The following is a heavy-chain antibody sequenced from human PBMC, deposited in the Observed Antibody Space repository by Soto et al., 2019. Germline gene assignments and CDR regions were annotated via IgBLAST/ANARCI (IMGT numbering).Heavy chain of an antibody. J-gene: IGHJ5*02. CDR2: IKQDGSEK. D-gene: IGHD1-26*01. V-gene: IGHV3-7*01. CDR1: GFAFSGYW. CDR3: ARDHMSGSYTWFDP. Sequence: QSGGSLRPCFAASGFAFSGYWMSGVRQAPGKGLEWVANIKQDGSEKYYVDSVKGRFTISRDNAKNSLYLQMNSLRAEDTAVYYCARDHMSGSYTWFDPWGQGTLVTVS.